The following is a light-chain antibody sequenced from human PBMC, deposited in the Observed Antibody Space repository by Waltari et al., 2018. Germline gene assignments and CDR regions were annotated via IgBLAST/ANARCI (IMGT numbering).Light chain of an antibody. CDR3: SSYSGSNNLGV. CDR2: EVN. V-gene: IGLV2-8*01. Sequence: QSAPTQPPSASGSPGQSVTISCTGTSSDVGGYNFVSWYQQHPGKAPKHIVSEVNKRPSGVPDRFSGSKSGNTASLTVSGLQADDEADYYCSSYSGSNNLGVFGGGTKLTVL. CDR1: SSDVGGYNF. J-gene: IGLJ2*01.